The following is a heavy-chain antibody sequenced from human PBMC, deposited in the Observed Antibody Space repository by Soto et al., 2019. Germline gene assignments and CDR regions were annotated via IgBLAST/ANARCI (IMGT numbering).Heavy chain of an antibody. J-gene: IGHJ6*02. CDR2: INPSGGST. Sequence: ASVKVSCKASGYTFTSYYMHWVRQAPGQGLEWMGIINPSGGSTSYAQKFQGRVTMTRDTSTSTVYMELSSLRSEDTAVYYCARDAGDTAMVYYYGMDVWGQGTTVTVSS. V-gene: IGHV1-46*01. CDR1: GYTFTSYY. D-gene: IGHD5-18*01. CDR3: ARDAGDTAMVYYYGMDV.